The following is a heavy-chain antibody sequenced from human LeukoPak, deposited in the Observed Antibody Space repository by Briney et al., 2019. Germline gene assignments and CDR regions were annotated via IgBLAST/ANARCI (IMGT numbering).Heavy chain of an antibody. CDR3: ATTGRSKGGSGYSPFDY. J-gene: IGHJ4*02. CDR1: GYTLTELS. CDR2: FDPEDGET. Sequence: ASVKVSCKVSGYTLTELSMHWVRQAPGKGLEWMGGFDPEDGETIYAQKFQGRVTMTEDTSTDTAYMELSSLRSEDTAVYYCATTGRSKGGSGYSPFDYWGQGTLVTVSS. V-gene: IGHV1-24*01. D-gene: IGHD3-22*01.